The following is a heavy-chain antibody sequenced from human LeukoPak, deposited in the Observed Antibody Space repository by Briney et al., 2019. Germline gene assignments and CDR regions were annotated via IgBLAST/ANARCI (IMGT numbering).Heavy chain of an antibody. Sequence: SQTLSLTCAVSGGSISSGGYSWSWIRQPPGKGLEWIGYIYHSGSTYYNPSLKSRVTISVDRSKNQFSLKLSSVTAADTAVYYCARSNHPRYYFDYWGQGTLVTVAS. CDR1: GGSISSGGYS. V-gene: IGHV4-30-2*01. CDR3: ARSNHPRYYFDY. CDR2: IYHSGST. J-gene: IGHJ4*02. D-gene: IGHD1-14*01.